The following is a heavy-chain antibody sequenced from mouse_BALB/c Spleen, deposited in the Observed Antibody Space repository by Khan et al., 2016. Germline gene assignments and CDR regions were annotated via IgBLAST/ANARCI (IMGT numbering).Heavy chain of an antibody. V-gene: IGHV5-6*01. CDR2: ISSGGSYT. CDR1: GFTFSSYG. CDR3: ERHYDDWYFDV. J-gene: IGHJ1*01. Sequence: EVQLVESGGDLVKPGGSLKLSCAASGFTFSSYGMSWVRQTPDKRLEWVATISSGGSYTYYPDRVKGRFTISRDTAKNTLYLQMSSLKSEDTAMYYCERHYDDWYFDVWGAGNTVTVSS. D-gene: IGHD2-3*01.